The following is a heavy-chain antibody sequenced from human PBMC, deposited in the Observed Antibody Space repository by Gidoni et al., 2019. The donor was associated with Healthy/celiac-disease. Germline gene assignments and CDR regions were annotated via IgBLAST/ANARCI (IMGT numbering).Heavy chain of an antibody. CDR3: ARTSGYDLYYYYYGMDV. V-gene: IGHV3-11*01. D-gene: IGHD5-12*01. Sequence: QVQLVEYGGGLVTPGGSLRLSCAASGFTFSDYYMSWIRQAPGKGLEWVSYISSSGSTIYYADSVKGRFTISRDNAKNSLYLQMNSLRAEDTAVYYCARTSGYDLYYYYYGMDVWGQGTTVTVSS. J-gene: IGHJ6*02. CDR2: ISSSGSTI. CDR1: GFTFSDYY.